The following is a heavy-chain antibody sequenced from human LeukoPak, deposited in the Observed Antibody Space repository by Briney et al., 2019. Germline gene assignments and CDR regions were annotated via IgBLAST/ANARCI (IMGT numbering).Heavy chain of an antibody. J-gene: IGHJ5*02. D-gene: IGHD2-15*01. Sequence: SETLSLTCSVSGGSISSNYWSWIRQPPGKGLEWIWYVDYSGITNYNPSLKSRVTISVDTSKNQFSLKLSSVSAADTAVYYCARGYCSGGNCYPGGNWFDPWGQGTLVTVSS. CDR1: GGSISSNY. CDR3: ARGYCSGGNCYPGGNWFDP. CDR2: VDYSGIT. V-gene: IGHV4-59*08.